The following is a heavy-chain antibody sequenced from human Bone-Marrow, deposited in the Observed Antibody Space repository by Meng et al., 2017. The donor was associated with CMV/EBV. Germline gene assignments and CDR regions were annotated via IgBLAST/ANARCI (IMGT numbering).Heavy chain of an antibody. CDR2: INPNSGGT. CDR3: ARRSIVGATINY. J-gene: IGHJ4*02. V-gene: IGHV1-2*02. Sequence: ASVKVSCKASGYTFTAHYFHWVRQAPGQGLEWMGWINPNSGGTNYAQKFQGRVTMTRDTSISTAYMELSRLRSDDTAVYYCARRSIVGATINYWGQGTLVTVSS. CDR1: GYTFTAHY. D-gene: IGHD1-26*01.